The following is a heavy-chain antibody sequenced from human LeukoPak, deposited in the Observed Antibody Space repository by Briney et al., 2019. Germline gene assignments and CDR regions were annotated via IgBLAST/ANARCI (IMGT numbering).Heavy chain of an antibody. V-gene: IGHV3-21*04. CDR3: AKADCSSTICSFDY. D-gene: IGHD2-2*01. CDR2: ISSSSSYI. Sequence: GGSLRLSCAASGFTFSSYSMNWVRQAPGKGLEWVSSISSSSSYIYYADSVKGRFTISRDNAKNSLYLQMNSLRAEDMALYYCAKADCSSTICSFDYWGQGTLVTVSS. CDR1: GFTFSSYS. J-gene: IGHJ4*02.